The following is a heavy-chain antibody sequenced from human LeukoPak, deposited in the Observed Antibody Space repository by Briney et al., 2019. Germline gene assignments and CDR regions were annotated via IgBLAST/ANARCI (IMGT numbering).Heavy chain of an antibody. Sequence: ASVKVSCKASGYTFTSYYMHWVRQAPGQGLEWMGIISPSGGSTSYAQKFQGRVTMTRDTSTSAVYMELSSLRSEDTAVYYCARDANYVWGSYRPHFDYWGQGTLVTVSS. V-gene: IGHV1-46*01. CDR3: ARDANYVWGSYRPHFDY. CDR2: ISPSGGST. D-gene: IGHD3-16*02. J-gene: IGHJ4*02. CDR1: GYTFTSYY.